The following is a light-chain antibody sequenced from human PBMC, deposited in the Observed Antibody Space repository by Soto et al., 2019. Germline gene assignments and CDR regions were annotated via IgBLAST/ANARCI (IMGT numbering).Light chain of an antibody. CDR3: SSYAGSTTYV. Sequence: QSALTQPASVSGSPGQSITLSCTGTTNDVGTYNLVSWYQQHPGKAPKLITYEGFKRPSGVSNRFSGSKSGNTASLTISGLQAEDEADYYCSSYAGSTTYVFGTGTKVTVL. V-gene: IGLV2-23*01. CDR1: TNDVGTYNL. J-gene: IGLJ1*01. CDR2: EGF.